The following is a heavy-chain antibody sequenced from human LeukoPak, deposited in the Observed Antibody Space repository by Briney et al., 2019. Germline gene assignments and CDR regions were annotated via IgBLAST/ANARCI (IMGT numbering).Heavy chain of an antibody. J-gene: IGHJ6*02. D-gene: IGHD2-2*01. V-gene: IGHV3-74*01. CDR2: INSDGSST. CDR1: GFTFSSYW. CDR3: ARDLFPLGYCSSTSCAAYYYYGMDV. Sequence: GGSLRPSCAASGFTFSSYWMHWVRQAPGKGLVWVSRINSDGSSTSYADSVKGRFTISRDNAKNTLYLQMNSLRAEDTAVYYCARDLFPLGYCSSTSCAAYYYYGMDVWGQGTTVTVSS.